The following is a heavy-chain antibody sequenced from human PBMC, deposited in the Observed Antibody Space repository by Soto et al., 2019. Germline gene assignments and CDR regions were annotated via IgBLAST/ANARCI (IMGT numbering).Heavy chain of an antibody. D-gene: IGHD4-17*01. CDR2: IYYNGNT. J-gene: IGHJ3*01. CDR1: GVSITSGAYY. CDR3: ARARLRAVYAFDF. Sequence: LSLTCTLSGVSITSGAYYWTWVRQHPGKGLEWIGYIYYNGNTYFSPSLKSRLTISIDTSKNQFSLKLSSVTAADTAMYYCARARLRAVYAFDFWGQGTMVTVSS. V-gene: IGHV4-31*03.